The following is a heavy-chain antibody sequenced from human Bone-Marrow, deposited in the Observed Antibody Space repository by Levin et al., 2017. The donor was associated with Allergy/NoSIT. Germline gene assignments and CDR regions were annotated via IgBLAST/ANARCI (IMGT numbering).Heavy chain of an antibody. Sequence: GESLKISCAASGFTFSSYAMSWVRQAPGKGLEWVSIINGSGGKTYYADSVKGRFTISRDNSKNTLYLQMNSLRAEDTAVYYCAKGAFVAVAGDYWYFDLWGRGTLVTVSS. J-gene: IGHJ2*01. CDR3: AKGAFVAVAGDYWYFDL. V-gene: IGHV3-23*01. D-gene: IGHD6-19*01. CDR2: INGSGGKT. CDR1: GFTFSSYA.